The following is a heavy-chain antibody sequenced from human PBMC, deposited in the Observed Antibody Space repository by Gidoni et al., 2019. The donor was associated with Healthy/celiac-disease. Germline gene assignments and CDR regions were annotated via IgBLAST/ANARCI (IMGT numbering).Heavy chain of an antibody. Sequence: QKLQGRVTMTTDTSTSTAYMELRSLRSDDTAVYYCARDPHKSYGDYSGGWFDPWGQGTLVTVSS. V-gene: IGHV1-18*01. CDR3: ARDPHKSYGDYSGGWFDP. D-gene: IGHD4-17*01. J-gene: IGHJ5*02.